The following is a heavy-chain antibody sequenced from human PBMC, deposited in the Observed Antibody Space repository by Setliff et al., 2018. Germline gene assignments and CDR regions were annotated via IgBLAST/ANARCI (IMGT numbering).Heavy chain of an antibody. J-gene: IGHJ4*02. CDR1: GFTFSDYE. CDR2: ISSGGSTI. V-gene: IGHV3-48*03. Sequence: GESLKISCAASGFTFSDYEMNWVRQAPGKGLEWVSYISSGGSTIFYADSVKGRFTISRDNAKNSLYLQMSSLRAEDTAVYYCARSVGSGSNPWGQGTLVTVSS. CDR3: ARSVGSGSNP. D-gene: IGHD3-10*01.